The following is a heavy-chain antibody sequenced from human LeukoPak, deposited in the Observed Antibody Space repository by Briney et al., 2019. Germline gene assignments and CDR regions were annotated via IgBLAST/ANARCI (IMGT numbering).Heavy chain of an antibody. Sequence: SETLSLTCTVSGGSVSSGSYYWSWIRQPPGKGLEWIGYIYYSGSTNYNPSLKSRVTISVDTSKNQFSLKLSSVTAADTAVYYCASPALATGRNDAFDIWGQGTMVTVSS. J-gene: IGHJ3*02. CDR2: IYYSGST. V-gene: IGHV4-61*01. D-gene: IGHD5-12*01. CDR1: GGSVSSGSYY. CDR3: ASPALATGRNDAFDI.